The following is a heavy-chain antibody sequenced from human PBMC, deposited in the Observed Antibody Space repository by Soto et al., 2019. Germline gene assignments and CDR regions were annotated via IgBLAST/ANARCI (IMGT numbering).Heavy chain of an antibody. CDR1: GFTFSSYA. CDR3: AKDTFIAVAGPSFY. D-gene: IGHD6-19*01. J-gene: IGHJ4*02. Sequence: EVQLLESGGGLVQPGGSLRLSCAASGFTFSSYAMSWVRQAPGKGLEWVSAISGSGGSTYYADSVKGRFTISRDNSKNTRYLQMNSLRAEDTAVYYCAKDTFIAVAGPSFYWGQGTLVTVSS. V-gene: IGHV3-23*01. CDR2: ISGSGGST.